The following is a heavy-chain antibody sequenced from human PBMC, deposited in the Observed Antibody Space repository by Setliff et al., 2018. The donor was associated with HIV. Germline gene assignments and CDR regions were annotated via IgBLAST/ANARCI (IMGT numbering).Heavy chain of an antibody. Sequence: ASVKVSCKASGYNFINNDINWVRQATGQGLEWMGWMNPNSGNCGYAQKFQGRVTMTRSTSFSTAYMELSNLTSEDTAIYYCARKHKVSLGRGIVVLWGFDPWGQGTLVTVSS. CDR2: MNPNSGNC. J-gene: IGHJ5*02. V-gene: IGHV1-8*02. CDR1: GYNFINND. D-gene: IGHD3-10*01. CDR3: ARKHKVSLGRGIVVLWGFDP.